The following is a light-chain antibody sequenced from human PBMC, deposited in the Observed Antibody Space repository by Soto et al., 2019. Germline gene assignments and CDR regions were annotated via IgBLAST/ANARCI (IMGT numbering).Light chain of an antibody. J-gene: IGLJ1*01. CDR3: AAWDDGLSGYSV. CDR1: PSNIGSNS. V-gene: IGLV1-47*01. CDR2: ENN. Sequence: QSLVTQAPSASGTRGQRITISCSGSPSNIGSNSVSWCQQFPGTAPKLLIYENNQRPSGVPDRFSGSKSGTSASLAISGLRSEDEADYYCAAWDDGLSGYSVFGTGTKVTVL.